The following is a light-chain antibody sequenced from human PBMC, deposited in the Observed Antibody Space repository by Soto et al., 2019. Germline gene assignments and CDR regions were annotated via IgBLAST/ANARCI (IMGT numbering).Light chain of an antibody. CDR1: QSISNW. V-gene: IGKV1D-12*01. CDR3: QQANSFPVT. J-gene: IGKJ4*01. Sequence: DIQVTQYKSSVSASVGDRVTITCRASQSISNWLAWYQQKPGKAPQLLIYAASTLQSGVPSRFSGSGSGTDFSLTISSLQPEDVATYYCQQANSFPVTFGGGSNV. CDR2: AAS.